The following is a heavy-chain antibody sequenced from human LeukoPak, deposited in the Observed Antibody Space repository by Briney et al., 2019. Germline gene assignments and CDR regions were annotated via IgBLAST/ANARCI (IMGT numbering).Heavy chain of an antibody. V-gene: IGHV4-31*11. Sequence: PSETLSLTCAVSRGSISNADYYWSWIRQHPGKGLEWIGYIYYSGSTYYNPSLKSRVTISVDTSKNQFSLKLSSVTAADTAVYYCASSYYYVFDYWGQGTLVTVSS. J-gene: IGHJ4*02. CDR3: ASSYYYVFDY. CDR1: RGSISNADYY. CDR2: IYYSGST. D-gene: IGHD3-10*02.